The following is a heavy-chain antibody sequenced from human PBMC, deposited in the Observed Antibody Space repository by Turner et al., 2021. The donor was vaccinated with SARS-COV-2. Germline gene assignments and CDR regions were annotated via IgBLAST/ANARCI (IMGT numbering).Heavy chain of an antibody. D-gene: IGHD2-15*01. CDR1: GGPVSRYY. J-gene: IGHJ6*02. V-gene: IGHV4-59*02. Sequence: QVQLHESGPGLVKPSETLSLTCTVSGGPVSRYYWSWIRQPPGKGLEWIAYIYYSGGTNYNPSLTSRVTISVDTSKNQFSLKLSSVTAADTAVYYGAWGGCSGGGCYPDYYYGMDVWGQGTTVTVSS. CDR2: IYYSGGT. CDR3: AWGGCSGGGCYPDYYYGMDV.